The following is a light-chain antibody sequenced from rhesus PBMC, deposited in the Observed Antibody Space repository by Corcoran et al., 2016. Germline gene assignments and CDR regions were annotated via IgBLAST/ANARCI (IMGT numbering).Light chain of an antibody. CDR2: KAS. J-gene: IGKJ3*01. CDR1: QSISSW. CDR3: LQYSSSPFT. V-gene: IGKV1-22*01. Sequence: DIQMTQSPSSLSASVGDTVTITCRASQSISSWLDWYQQKPGKAPKLLIYKASSFHSGVPSRFSGSGSGTAFTLTISSLQPEDFATYYCLQYSSSPFTFGPGTKLDIK.